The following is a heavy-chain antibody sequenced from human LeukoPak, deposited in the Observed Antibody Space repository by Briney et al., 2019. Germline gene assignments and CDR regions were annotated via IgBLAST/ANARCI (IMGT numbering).Heavy chain of an antibody. CDR3: AKDWYYYDSSGYYDY. J-gene: IGHJ4*02. V-gene: IGHV3-30*18. D-gene: IGHD3-22*01. CDR2: ISYDGSNK. Sequence: GGSLRLSCAASGFTFSSYAMHWVRQAPGKGLEWVAVISYDGSNKYYADSVKGRFTISGDNSKNTLYLQMNSLRAEDTAVYYCAKDWYYYDSSGYYDYWGQGTLVTVSS. CDR1: GFTFSSYA.